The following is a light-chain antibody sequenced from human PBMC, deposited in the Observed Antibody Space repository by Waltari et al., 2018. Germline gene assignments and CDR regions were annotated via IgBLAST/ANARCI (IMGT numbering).Light chain of an antibody. V-gene: IGLV2-23*02. CDR2: QVS. J-gene: IGLJ1*01. CDR3: CSYAGSSIWV. CDR1: SSDAGSYNL. Sequence: QSALTHPASVSGAPGQAITISCPGTSSDAGSYNLVSWYQQHPGKAPKLRNYQVSKRPSGVFNQFAGSEAGNTASLTIAGLQAEDEADYYCCSYAGSSIWVFGTGTKVTVL.